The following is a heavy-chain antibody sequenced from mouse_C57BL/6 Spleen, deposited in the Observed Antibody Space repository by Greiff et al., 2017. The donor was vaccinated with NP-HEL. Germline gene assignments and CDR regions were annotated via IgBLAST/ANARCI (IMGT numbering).Heavy chain of an antibody. CDR1: GFTFSNYW. CDR3: TGHYDYDGDWYFDV. D-gene: IGHD2-4*01. V-gene: IGHV6-3*01. Sequence: EVKLMESGGGLVQPGGSMKLSCVASGFTFSNYWMNWVRQSPEKGLEWVAQIRLKSDNYATHYAESVKGRFTISRDDSKSSVYLQMNNLRAEDTGIYYGTGHYDYDGDWYFDVWGTGTTVTVSS. J-gene: IGHJ1*03. CDR2: IRLKSDNYAT.